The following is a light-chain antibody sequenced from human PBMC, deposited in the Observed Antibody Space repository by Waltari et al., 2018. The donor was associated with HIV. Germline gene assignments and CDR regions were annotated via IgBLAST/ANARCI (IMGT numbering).Light chain of an antibody. CDR1: QGISTD. CDR2: DAS. V-gene: IGKV3-15*01. J-gene: IGKJ2*01. Sequence: EIVMTQSPATLSVSPGERVTFSCRASQGISTDLAWYQQKPGQAPRLIIYDASTRATDIPARFSGSGSGTEFTLTISSLQSEDFAIYYCQQYINWPPYTFGQGTKLEIK. CDR3: QQYINWPPYT.